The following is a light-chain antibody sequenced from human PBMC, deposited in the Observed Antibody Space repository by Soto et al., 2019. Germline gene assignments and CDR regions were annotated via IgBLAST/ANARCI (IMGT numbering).Light chain of an antibody. Sequence: QSVLTQPASVSGSPGQSITISCTGTSSDVGAYNYVSWYQQHPGKAPKLMIYEVSNRPSGVSDRFSGSRSGNTASLTISGLQAEDESDYYCYSYRGSNAWVFGGGTQLTVL. CDR3: YSYRGSNAWV. J-gene: IGLJ3*02. CDR1: SSDVGAYNY. V-gene: IGLV2-14*01. CDR2: EVS.